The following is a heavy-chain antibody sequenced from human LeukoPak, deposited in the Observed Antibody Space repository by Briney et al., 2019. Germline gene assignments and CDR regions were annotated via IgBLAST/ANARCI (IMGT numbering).Heavy chain of an antibody. D-gene: IGHD3-10*01. V-gene: IGHV3-21*04. CDR2: ISSSSSYI. J-gene: IGHJ4*02. CDR1: GFTFSSYS. CDR3: ARGSLRWVRGVITPSWFDY. Sequence: PGGSLRLSCAASGFTFSSYSMNWVRQAPGKGLEWVSSISSSSSYIYYADSVKGRFTISRDNAKNSLYLQMNSLRAEDTAVYYCARGSLRWVRGVITPSWFDYWGQGTLVTVSS.